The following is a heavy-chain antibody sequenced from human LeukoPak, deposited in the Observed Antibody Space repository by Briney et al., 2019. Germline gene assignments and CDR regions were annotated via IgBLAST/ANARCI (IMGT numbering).Heavy chain of an antibody. CDR3: ARGGIFVVVPPGDYGMDV. Sequence: SETLSLTCTVSGGSISSSYWSWIRQPPGKGLEWIGDIYYSGSTYYNPSLKSRVTISIDTSKNQFSLELRSVTAADTAVYYCARGGIFVVVPPGDYGMDVWGQGTTVTVSS. V-gene: IGHV4-59*06. D-gene: IGHD3-3*02. CDR1: GGSISSSY. CDR2: IYYSGST. J-gene: IGHJ6*02.